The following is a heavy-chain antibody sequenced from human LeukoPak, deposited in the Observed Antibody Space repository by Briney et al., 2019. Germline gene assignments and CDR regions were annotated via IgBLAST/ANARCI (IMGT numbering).Heavy chain of an antibody. CDR1: GGSISSGDYY. CDR3: ARGRTYSSSWPFDY. CDR2: ISSSGGSI. D-gene: IGHD6-13*01. J-gene: IGHJ4*02. V-gene: IGHV3-11*04. Sequence: LSLTCTVSGGSISSGDYYRSWIRQPPGKGLEWVSYISSSGGSINYADSVKGRFTISRDNAKNSLYLQMNSLRAEDTAVYYCARGRTYSSSWPFDYWGQGTLVTVSS.